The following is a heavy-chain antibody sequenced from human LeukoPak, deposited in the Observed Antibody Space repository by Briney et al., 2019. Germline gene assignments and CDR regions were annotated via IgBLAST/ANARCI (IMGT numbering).Heavy chain of an antibody. D-gene: IGHD2-21*01. CDR1: GGSLGRSNTY. CDR3: ARHRGGGGYHYMDV. Sequence: SDTLSLTCTVSGGSLGRSNTYWGWIRQTPGKGLEWVGTILHSGYTYNNPSLKSRVTMSVDSSKNQFSLSLSSVTAADTAVYFCARHRGGGGYHYMDVWGKGTTVIVSS. J-gene: IGHJ6*03. CDR2: ILHSGYT. V-gene: IGHV4-39*01.